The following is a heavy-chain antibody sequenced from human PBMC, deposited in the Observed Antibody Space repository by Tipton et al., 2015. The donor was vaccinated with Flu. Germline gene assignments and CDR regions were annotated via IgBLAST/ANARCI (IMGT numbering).Heavy chain of an antibody. V-gene: IGHV4-59*01. CDR1: GGSISSYY. CDR3: ARKAYSGAFDI. Sequence: TLSLTCTVSGGSISSYYWSWIRQPPGKGLERIGYIYYSGSTNYNPSLKSRVTISVDTSKNQFSLKLSSVTAADTAVYYCARKAYSGAFDIWGQGTMVTVSS. D-gene: IGHD2-21*01. J-gene: IGHJ3*02. CDR2: IYYSGST.